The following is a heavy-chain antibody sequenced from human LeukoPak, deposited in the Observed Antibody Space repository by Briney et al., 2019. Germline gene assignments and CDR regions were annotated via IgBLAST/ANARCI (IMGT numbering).Heavy chain of an antibody. CDR3: TTDRAYYYDSSRDRDPFWY. V-gene: IGHV3-23*01. Sequence: GGSLRLSCAASGFTFSSYALTWVRQAPGKGLEWVSAISGGGGSAYYADSVKGRFTISRDSSMNTLYLQMNSLKTEDTAVYYCTTDRAYYYDSSRDRDPFWYWGQGTLVTVSS. J-gene: IGHJ4*02. CDR2: ISGGGGSA. CDR1: GFTFSSYA. D-gene: IGHD3-22*01.